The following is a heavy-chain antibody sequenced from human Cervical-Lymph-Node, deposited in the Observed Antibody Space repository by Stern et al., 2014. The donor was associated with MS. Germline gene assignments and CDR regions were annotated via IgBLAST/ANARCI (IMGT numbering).Heavy chain of an antibody. D-gene: IGHD1-26*01. CDR2: INAGNGNT. J-gene: IGHJ4*02. Sequence: QVQLVQSGGEVKKPGGSVKVSCKASGYTFTSYAIHWVRQAPGQRLEWMGWINAGNGNTKYSQKFQGRVTITRDTSASTAYMELSSLRSEDTAVYYCARRAAGGSYDYWGQGTLVTVSS. V-gene: IGHV1-3*01. CDR1: GYTFTSYA. CDR3: ARRAAGGSYDY.